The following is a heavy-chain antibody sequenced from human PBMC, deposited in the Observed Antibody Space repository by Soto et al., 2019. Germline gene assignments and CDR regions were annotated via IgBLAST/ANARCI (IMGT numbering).Heavy chain of an antibody. CDR1: GFTVRSNY. Sequence: EVQVVESGGGLVQPGGSLRLSCAASGFTVRSNYMSWVRQAPGTGLEWVSVMYSGGGTYYADSVKGRFTISRHNSKNTLSLQMNSLRPEDTAVYYCARTPTSAAGIFAFDLWGQGTMVTVS. J-gene: IGHJ3*01. CDR2: MYSGGGT. D-gene: IGHD6-13*01. CDR3: ARTPTSAAGIFAFDL. V-gene: IGHV3-53*04.